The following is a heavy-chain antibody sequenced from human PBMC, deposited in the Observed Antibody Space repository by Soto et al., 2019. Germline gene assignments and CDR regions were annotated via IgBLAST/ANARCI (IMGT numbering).Heavy chain of an antibody. D-gene: IGHD3-22*01. V-gene: IGHV3-23*01. Sequence: GGSLRLSCAASRFTFSSYAMSWVRQAPGKGLEWVSAISGSGGSTYYADSVKGRFTISRDNSKNTLYLQMNSLRAEDTAVYYCAKCPDRDYYYYYYMDVWGKGTTVTVSS. CDR2: ISGSGGST. CDR1: RFTFSSYA. CDR3: AKCPDRDYYYYYYMDV. J-gene: IGHJ6*03.